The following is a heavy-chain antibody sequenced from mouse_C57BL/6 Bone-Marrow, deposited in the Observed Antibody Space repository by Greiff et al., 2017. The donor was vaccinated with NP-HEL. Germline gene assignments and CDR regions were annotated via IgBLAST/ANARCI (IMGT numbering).Heavy chain of an antibody. D-gene: IGHD2-3*01. CDR2: INSDGGST. Sequence: EVKLVESGGGLVQPGESLKLSCESPAYEFPSHDMSWVRKTPEKRLELVAAINSDGGSTYYPDTMERRFIISRDNTKKTLYLQMSSLRSEDTALYYCARHCNDGYNGGYFDVWGTGTTVTVSS. CDR3: ARHCNDGYNGGYFDV. CDR1: AYEFPSHD. J-gene: IGHJ1*03. V-gene: IGHV5-2*01.